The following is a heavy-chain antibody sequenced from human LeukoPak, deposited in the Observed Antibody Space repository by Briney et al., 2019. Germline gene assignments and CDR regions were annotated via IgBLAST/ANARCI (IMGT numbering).Heavy chain of an antibody. Sequence: PGGSLRLSCAVSGFSFTTFGIHWVRQAPGKGLEWVAFIHFPTDNRYYVDSVKGRFTISRDDSRTTLYLQMKSLRPDDTAVYHCARDVPNWAVDYWGQGTLVTVSS. CDR1: GFSFTTFG. V-gene: IGHV3-30*02. D-gene: IGHD7-27*01. J-gene: IGHJ4*02. CDR2: IHFPTDNR. CDR3: ARDVPNWAVDY.